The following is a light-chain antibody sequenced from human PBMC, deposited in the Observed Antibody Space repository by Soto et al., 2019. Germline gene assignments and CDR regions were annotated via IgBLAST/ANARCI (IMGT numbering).Light chain of an antibody. J-gene: IGLJ3*02. CDR2: EVT. CDR1: SRDVGDYNY. CDR3: SSYTSSSTWV. Sequence: QSALTQPASVSGSPGQSITISCTGTSRDVGDYNYVSWYQQRPGNPPKLMIFEVTYRPSGVSNRFSGSKSGDTASLTISGLQAEDEADYYCSSYTSSSTWVFGGGTKLTVL. V-gene: IGLV2-14*01.